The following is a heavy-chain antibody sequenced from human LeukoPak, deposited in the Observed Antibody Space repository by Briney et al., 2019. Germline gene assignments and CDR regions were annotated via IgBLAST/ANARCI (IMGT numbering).Heavy chain of an antibody. CDR1: GFTFGDYA. Sequence: GGSLRLSCTASGFTFGDYAMSWVRQAPGKGLEWVGFIRSKAYGGTTEYAASVKGRFTISRDDSKSIAYLQMNSLKTEDTAVYYCTSLSLMIVVPDWGQGTLVTVSS. D-gene: IGHD3-22*01. CDR2: IRSKAYGGTT. J-gene: IGHJ4*02. CDR3: TSLSLMIVVPD. V-gene: IGHV3-49*04.